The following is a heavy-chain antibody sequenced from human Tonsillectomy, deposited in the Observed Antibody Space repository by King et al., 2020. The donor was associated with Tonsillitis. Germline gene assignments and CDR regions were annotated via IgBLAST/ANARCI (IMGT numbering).Heavy chain of an antibody. J-gene: IGHJ4*02. Sequence: MQLQESGPGLVKPSETLSLTCTVSGDSISHYCWSWIRQSPGKGLEWIGYIYYSGPSDYNPSLKSRVTISVDTSKNQFSLRLTSVTAADSAVYYCARSQLVGGQSGRRPWGFDYWGQGTLVAVSS. CDR3: ARSQLVGGQSGRRPWGFDY. CDR2: IYYSGPS. CDR1: GDSISHYC. D-gene: IGHD4-23*01. V-gene: IGHV4-59*01.